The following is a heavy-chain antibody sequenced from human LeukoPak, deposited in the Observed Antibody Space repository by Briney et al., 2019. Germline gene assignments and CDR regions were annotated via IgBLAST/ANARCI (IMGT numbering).Heavy chain of an antibody. J-gene: IGHJ1*01. CDR3: ARGVMWLRPEYFQH. Sequence: GGSLRLSCAASGFTFSSYSMNWVRQAPGKGLEWVSSISSSSSYIYYADSVKGRFTISRDNAKNSLYLQMNSLRAEDTAVYYCARGVMWLRPEYFQHWGQGTLVTVSS. CDR1: GFTFSSYS. CDR2: ISSSSSYI. D-gene: IGHD5-12*01. V-gene: IGHV3-21*01.